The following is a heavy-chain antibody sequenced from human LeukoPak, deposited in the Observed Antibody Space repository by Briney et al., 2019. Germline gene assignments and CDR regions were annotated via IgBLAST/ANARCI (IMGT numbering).Heavy chain of an antibody. D-gene: IGHD3-22*01. V-gene: IGHV3-74*01. Sequence: GGSLRLSCAASGFTVSSNYMSWVRQAPGKGLVWVSRINGDGSITTYADSVKGRFTISRDNAKNMLYLQLDSLTAEDTAVYYCSRGLVGYYHDSSTYPDSWGQGTLVTVSS. CDR1: GFTVSSNY. CDR3: SRGLVGYYHDSSTYPDS. J-gene: IGHJ4*02. CDR2: INGDGSIT.